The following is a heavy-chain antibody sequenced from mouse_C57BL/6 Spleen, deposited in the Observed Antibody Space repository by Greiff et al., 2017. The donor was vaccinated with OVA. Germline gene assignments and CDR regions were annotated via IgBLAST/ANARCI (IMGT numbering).Heavy chain of an antibody. V-gene: IGHV1-82*01. J-gene: IGHJ1*03. CDR2: IYPGDGDT. D-gene: IGHD2-5*01. CDR1: GYAFSSSW. Sequence: VKLQESGPELVKPGASVKISCKASGYAFSSSWMNWVKQRPGKGLEWIGRIYPGDGDTNYNGKFKGKATLTADKSSSTAYMQLSSLTYEDSAVYFGARSYYSNTGYFDVWGTGTTVTVSS. CDR3: ARSYYSNTGYFDV.